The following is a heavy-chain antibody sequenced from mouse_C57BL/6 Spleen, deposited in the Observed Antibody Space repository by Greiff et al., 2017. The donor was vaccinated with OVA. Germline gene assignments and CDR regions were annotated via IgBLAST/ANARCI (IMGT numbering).Heavy chain of an antibody. CDR3: ARHLGGLNYYAMDY. Sequence: EVMLVESGGDLVKPGGSLKLSCAASGFTFSSYGMSWVRQTPDKRLEWVATISSGGSYTYYPDSVKGRFTISRDNAKNTLYLQMSSLKSEDTAMYYCARHLGGLNYYAMDYWGQGTSVTVSS. CDR2: ISSGGSYT. D-gene: IGHD4-1*01. V-gene: IGHV5-6*02. J-gene: IGHJ4*01. CDR1: GFTFSSYG.